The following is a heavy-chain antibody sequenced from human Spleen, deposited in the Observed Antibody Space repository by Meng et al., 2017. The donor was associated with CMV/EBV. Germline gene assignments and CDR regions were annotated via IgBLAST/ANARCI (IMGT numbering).Heavy chain of an antibody. Sequence: GESLKISCVGTGFTLSRYAMSWVRQAPGKGLERVSAISGSGVSTYYADSVKGRFTISRDKSKNTLYLQMKSLRAEDTAVYYCAKTAGYGDYGTFDIWGQGTMVTVSS. D-gene: IGHD4-17*01. V-gene: IGHV3-23*01. CDR1: GFTLSRYA. CDR2: ISGSGVST. J-gene: IGHJ3*02. CDR3: AKTAGYGDYGTFDI.